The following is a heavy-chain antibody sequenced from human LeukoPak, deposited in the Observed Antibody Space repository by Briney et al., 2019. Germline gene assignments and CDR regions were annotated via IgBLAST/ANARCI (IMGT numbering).Heavy chain of an antibody. CDR3: AKEVGHGSGSYYDY. V-gene: IGHV3-23*01. J-gene: IGHJ4*02. CDR2: ITGSGGST. D-gene: IGHD3-10*01. CDR1: GFTFNNYA. Sequence: GGCLRLSCAASGFTFNNYAMNWVRQAPGKGLEWVSAITGSGGSTYYADSVEGRFTISRDNSKNMLYLQMNSLRADDTAVYYCAKEVGHGSGSYYDYWGQGTLVTVSS.